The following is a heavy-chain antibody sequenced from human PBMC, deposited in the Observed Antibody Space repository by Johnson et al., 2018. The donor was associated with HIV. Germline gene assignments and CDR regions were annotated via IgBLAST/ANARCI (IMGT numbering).Heavy chain of an antibody. CDR3: ARVWEWAFDM. CDR1: GFTFSSYD. J-gene: IGHJ3*02. CDR2: IGTAGDT. V-gene: IGHV3-13*01. Sequence: VQLVESGGGLVQPGGSLRLSCAASGFTFSSYDMHWVRQATGKGLEWVSAIGTAGDTYYPGSVKGRFTISRENAKNALYLQMNSMRAGDTGVYYCARVWEWAFDMWGQGTRVTVSS. D-gene: IGHD3-3*01.